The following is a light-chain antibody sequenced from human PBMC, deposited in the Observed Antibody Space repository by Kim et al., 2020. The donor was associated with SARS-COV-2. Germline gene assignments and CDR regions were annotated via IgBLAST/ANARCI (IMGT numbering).Light chain of an antibody. J-gene: IGLJ3*02. CDR1: GSSCGRNA. CDR2: YSD. Sequence: ELTQPPSASGTPGQKVTISCSGGGSSCGRNAANWYQQVPGRAPKLLIYYSDQRPSGVPDRFSGSKSATSASLAINGLQSEDEADYYCVVWDDTLNHWMFGGGTQLTVL. V-gene: IGLV1-44*01. CDR3: VVWDDTLNHWM.